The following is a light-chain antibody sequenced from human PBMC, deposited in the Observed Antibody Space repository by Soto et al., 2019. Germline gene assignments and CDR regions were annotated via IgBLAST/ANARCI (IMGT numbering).Light chain of an antibody. CDR1: QSISSW. J-gene: IGKJ1*01. CDR2: KAS. CDR3: QHYNIYSEA. Sequence: DIQMTKYPSTLSASVGDRVTITCRASQSISSWLAWYQQKPGKAPKLLIYKASTLKSGVPSRFSGSGSGTEFTLTISSLQPDDFATYYCQHYNIYSEAFGQGTKVDIK. V-gene: IGKV1-5*03.